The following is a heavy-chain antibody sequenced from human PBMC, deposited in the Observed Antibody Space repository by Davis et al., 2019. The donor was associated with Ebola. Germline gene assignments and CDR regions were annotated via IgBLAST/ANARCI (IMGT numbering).Heavy chain of an antibody. V-gene: IGHV3-9*01. D-gene: IGHD5-24*01. CDR3: VKGQGSTYNYNGLDV. CDR2: ISWNGGSL. CDR1: GFTFDDYA. J-gene: IGHJ6*02. Sequence: SLKISCAGSGFTFDDYAMHWVRQVPGKGLDWVSGISWNGGSLDYADSVRGRFTISRDNTKNSVFLEMKSLAVGDTALYYCVKGQGSTYNYNGLDVWGQGTTVVVSS.